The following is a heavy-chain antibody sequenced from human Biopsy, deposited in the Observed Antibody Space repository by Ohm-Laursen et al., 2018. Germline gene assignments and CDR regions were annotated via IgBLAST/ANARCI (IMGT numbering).Heavy chain of an antibody. Sequence: GQTLSLTCAASGFTFSSYAMTWFRQAPGKGLEWVSTISGNSDIIYDTDSVKGRFTISRDNSKNTLYLQMNSLRADDTAVYYCARAAAQTVTHFDYWGQGTLVTVSS. CDR2: ISGNSDII. CDR3: ARAAAQTVTHFDY. D-gene: IGHD4-17*01. J-gene: IGHJ4*02. V-gene: IGHV3-23*01. CDR1: GFTFSSYA.